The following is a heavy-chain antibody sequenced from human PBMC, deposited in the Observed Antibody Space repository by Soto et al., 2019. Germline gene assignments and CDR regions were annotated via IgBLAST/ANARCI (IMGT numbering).Heavy chain of an antibody. CDR1: GFTFRSYA. V-gene: IGHV3-30*15. D-gene: IGHD3-16*01. J-gene: IGHJ6*03. CDR3: AKDEYWESHFYYFMDL. CDR2: ISHDGSIT. Sequence: QVQLVESGGGVVEPGRSLRLSCAASGFTFRSYAMHWVRQAPGKGLEWVAVISHDGSITYYSDSVKGRFTMSRDNSNNTLFLQMSSLRSEDTAIYYCAKDEYWESHFYYFMDLWGRGTTVTVSS.